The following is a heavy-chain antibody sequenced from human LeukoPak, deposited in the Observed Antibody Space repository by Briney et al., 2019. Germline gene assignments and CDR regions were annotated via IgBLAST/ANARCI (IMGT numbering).Heavy chain of an antibody. CDR1: GFSFSDHW. CDR3: VKDLGGSIRNPTFDY. J-gene: IGHJ4*02. CDR2: IKKDGSEQ. Sequence: GGSLRLSCVASGFSFSDHWMNWFRQAPGKGLEWVATIKKDGSEQYYVDSMKGRLTISRDNAKNSLYLQMKSLRAEDTALYYCVKDLGGSIRNPTFDYWGQGTLVTVSS. V-gene: IGHV3-7*03. D-gene: IGHD3-16*01.